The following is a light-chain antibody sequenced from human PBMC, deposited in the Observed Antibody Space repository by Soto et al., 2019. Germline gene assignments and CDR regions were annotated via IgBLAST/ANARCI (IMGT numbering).Light chain of an antibody. CDR3: MQALLPPFT. V-gene: IGKV2-28*01. Sequence: DIVMSQSPLSLPVTPGEPASISCRSSQSLLHSNGYNYLDWYLQKPGQSPQLLIYLGSNRASGVPDRFSGSGSGTDFTLKISRVEAEDVGVYYCMQALLPPFTFGGGTKVEIK. CDR2: LGS. CDR1: QSLLHSNGYNY. J-gene: IGKJ4*01.